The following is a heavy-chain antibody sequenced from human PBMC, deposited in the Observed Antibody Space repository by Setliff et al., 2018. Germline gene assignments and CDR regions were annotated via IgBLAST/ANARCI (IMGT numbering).Heavy chain of an antibody. Sequence: PSETLSLTCAAYGGTFSDYHWTWIRQSPEKGLEWIGEINHRGSTNYNPSLKSRVTISIDTSENEFSLKLSPVTAADTAVYYCARGPRYSSGWSPRTLPFD. J-gene: IGHJ4*01. CDR1: GGTFSDYH. CDR2: INHRGST. D-gene: IGHD6-19*01. CDR3: ARGPRYSSGWSPRTLPFD. V-gene: IGHV4-34*01.